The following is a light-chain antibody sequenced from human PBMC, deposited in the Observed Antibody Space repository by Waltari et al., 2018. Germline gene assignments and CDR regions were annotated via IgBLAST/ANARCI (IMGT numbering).Light chain of an antibody. Sequence: QLMLTQSPSASASLGDSVKLTCTLSSGHSTYAIAWHQQQPAKGPRYLMKVNNDGTNSKGDGIPDRFSGSSSGAERYLTISSLQSEDDAEYYGQTWGPGIRVFGGGTKLTVL. CDR3: QTWGPGIRV. J-gene: IGLJ3*02. V-gene: IGLV4-69*01. CDR1: SGHSTYA. CDR2: VNNDGTN.